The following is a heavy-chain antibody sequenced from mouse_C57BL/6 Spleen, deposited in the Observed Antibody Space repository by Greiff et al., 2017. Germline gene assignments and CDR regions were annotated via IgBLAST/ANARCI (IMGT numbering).Heavy chain of an antibody. V-gene: IGHV5-16*01. CDR3: ARGDGKFAY. J-gene: IGHJ3*01. CDR2: INYDGSST. CDR1: GFTFSDYY. D-gene: IGHD2-3*01. Sequence: EVKLVESEGGLVQPGSSLKLSCTASGFTFSDYYMAWVRPVPEKGLEWVANINYDGSSTYYLDSLKSRFIISRDNAKNILYLQMSSLKSEDTATYYCARGDGKFAYWGQGTLVTVSA.